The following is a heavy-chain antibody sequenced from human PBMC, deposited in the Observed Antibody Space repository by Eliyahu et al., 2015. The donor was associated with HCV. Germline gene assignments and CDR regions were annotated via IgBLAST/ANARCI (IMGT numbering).Heavy chain of an antibody. CDR1: GGSISSXY. V-gene: IGHV4-59*01. Sequence: QVQLQESGPGLVKPSETLSLTCPVSGGSISSXYWSWIRQPPGKGLEWIAYIYYSGSTNYNPSLKSRVTISIDTSKNQFSLRLSSVTAADTAVYYCASGGGGIAVTGTGGWFDPWGQGTLVTVSS. CDR2: IYYSGST. CDR3: ASGGGGIAVTGTGGWFDP. J-gene: IGHJ5*02. D-gene: IGHD6-19*01.